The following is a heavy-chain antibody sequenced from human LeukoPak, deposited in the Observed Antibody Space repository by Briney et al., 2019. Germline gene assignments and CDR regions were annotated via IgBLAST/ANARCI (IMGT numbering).Heavy chain of an antibody. CDR2: ISGSGGST. V-gene: IGHV3-23*01. J-gene: IGHJ4*02. Sequence: TGGSLRLSCAASGFTFDDYAMHWVRQAPGKGLEWVSAISGSGGSTYYADSVKGRFTISRDNSKDTLYLQMNSLRAEDTAVYYCAKEFPESNGNIVVVVAASDYWGQGTLVTVSS. CDR3: AKEFPESNGNIVVVVAASDY. CDR1: GFTFDDYA. D-gene: IGHD2-15*01.